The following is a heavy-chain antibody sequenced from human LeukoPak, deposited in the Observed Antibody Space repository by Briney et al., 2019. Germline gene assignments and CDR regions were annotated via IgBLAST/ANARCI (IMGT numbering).Heavy chain of an antibody. Sequence: SETLSLTCTVSGYSISSGYYWGWIRQPPGKGLEWIGSIYHSGSTYYNPSLKSRVTISVDTSKNQFSLKLSSVTAADTAMYYCARDGRGEQWLTQLDYWGQGTLVTVSS. V-gene: IGHV4-38-2*02. D-gene: IGHD6-19*01. J-gene: IGHJ4*02. CDR3: ARDGRGEQWLTQLDY. CDR2: IYHSGST. CDR1: GYSISSGYY.